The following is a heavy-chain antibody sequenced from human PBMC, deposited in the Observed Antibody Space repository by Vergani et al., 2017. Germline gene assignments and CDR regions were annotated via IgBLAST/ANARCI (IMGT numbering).Heavy chain of an antibody. D-gene: IGHD3-10*01. V-gene: IGHV4-59*01. CDR2: IYYSGST. CDR1: GGSISSYY. CDR3: ARSRIYYGAGSPDY. Sequence: QVQLQESGPGLVKPSETLSLTCTVSGGSISSYYWSWIRQPPGKGLEWIGYIYYSGSTNYNPSLKTRVTISVDTSKNQFSLTLTSVTAADTAVYYCARSRIYYGAGSPDYWGQGNLVTVSS. J-gene: IGHJ4*02.